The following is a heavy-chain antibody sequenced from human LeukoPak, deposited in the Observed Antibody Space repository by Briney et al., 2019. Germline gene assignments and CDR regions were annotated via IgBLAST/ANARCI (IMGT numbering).Heavy chain of an antibody. CDR3: ARALRPWSYYMDV. D-gene: IGHD4-17*01. CDR2: INHSGST. V-gene: IGHV4-34*01. J-gene: IGHJ6*03. Sequence: PSETLSLTCAVYGGSFSGYYWSWIRQPPGKGLEWIGEINHSGSTNYNPSLKSRVTISVDTSKNQFSLKLSSVTAADTAVYYCARALRPWSYYMDVWGKGTTVTVSS. CDR1: GGSFSGYY.